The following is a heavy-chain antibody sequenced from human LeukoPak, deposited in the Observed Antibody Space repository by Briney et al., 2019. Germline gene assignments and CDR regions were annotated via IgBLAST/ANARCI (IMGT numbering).Heavy chain of an antibody. D-gene: IGHD3-9*01. Sequence: HPGGSLRLSCAASGFTFSSYAMSWVRQAPGKGLEWVSAISGSGGSTYYADSVKGRFTISRDNSKNTLYLQMNSLRAEDTAVYYCAKDPLLRYFDWLSIGDWGQGTLVTVSS. CDR1: GFTFSSYA. CDR2: ISGSGGST. CDR3: AKDPLLRYFDWLSIGD. J-gene: IGHJ4*02. V-gene: IGHV3-23*01.